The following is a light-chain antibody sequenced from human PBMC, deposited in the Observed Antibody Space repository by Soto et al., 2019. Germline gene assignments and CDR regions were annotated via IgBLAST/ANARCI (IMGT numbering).Light chain of an antibody. J-gene: IGKJ3*01. CDR1: PGIRSY. V-gene: IGKV1-9*01. Sequence: DIQLTQSPIFLSASVGDRVPITCRASPGIRSYLAWYQQRPGKAPELLIYGASTLRTGVASRFSGSGSGTEFTLTISSLQPEDFATYFCQQLNIFPPLFTFGPGTKVDIK. CDR2: GAS. CDR3: QQLNIFPPLFT.